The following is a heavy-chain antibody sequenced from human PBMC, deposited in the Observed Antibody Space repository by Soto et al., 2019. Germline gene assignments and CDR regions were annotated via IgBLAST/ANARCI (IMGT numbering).Heavy chain of an antibody. CDR1: GGTFSSYA. J-gene: IGHJ6*01. D-gene: IGHD5-12*01. CDR3: AGDHDVDIVATISSKVMDV. V-gene: IGHV1-69*01. Sequence: QGQLVQSGAEVKNPGSSVKVSCKASGGTFSSYAISWVRQAPGQGLEWMGGIIPIVGTANYSQTFQVRVTITADESKGTAHMELSSLISEDTAVYYCAGDHDVDIVATISSKVMDVWGQGNTVTVSS. CDR2: IIPIVGTA.